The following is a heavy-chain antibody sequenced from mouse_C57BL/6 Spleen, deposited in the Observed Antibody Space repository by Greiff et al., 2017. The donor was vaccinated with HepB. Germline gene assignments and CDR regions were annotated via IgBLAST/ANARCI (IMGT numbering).Heavy chain of an antibody. CDR1: GYTFTSYG. J-gene: IGHJ2*01. V-gene: IGHV1-81*01. Sequence: QVQLQQSGAELARPGASVKLSCKASGYTFTSYGISWVKQRTGQGLEWIGEIYPRSGNTYYNEKFKGKATLTADKSSSTAYMELRSLTSEDSAVYFCARNLLITTVVADYWGQGTTLTVSS. D-gene: IGHD1-1*01. CDR2: IYPRSGNT. CDR3: ARNLLITTVVADY.